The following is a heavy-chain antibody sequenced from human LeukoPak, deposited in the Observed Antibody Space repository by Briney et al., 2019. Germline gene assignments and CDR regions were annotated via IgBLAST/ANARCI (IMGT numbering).Heavy chain of an antibody. CDR3: TTDVYGWFDP. V-gene: IGHV3-15*01. J-gene: IGHJ5*02. CDR2: IKSKTDGGTT. CDR1: GFTFSSYA. D-gene: IGHD1-14*01. Sequence: PGGSLRLSCAASGFTFSSYAMHWVRQAPGKGLEWVGRIKSKTDGGTTDYAAPVKGRFTISRDDSKNTLYLQMNSLKTEDTAVYYCTTDVYGWFDPWGQGTLVTVSS.